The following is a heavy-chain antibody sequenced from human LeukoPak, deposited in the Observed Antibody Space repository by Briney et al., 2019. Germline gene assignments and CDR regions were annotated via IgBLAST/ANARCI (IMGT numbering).Heavy chain of an antibody. Sequence: GGSLRLSCAASGFTFSSYSMNWVRQAPGKGLEWVSYISSSSSTIYYADSVKGRFTISRDNAKNSLYLQMNSLRAEDTAVYYCAREGSGYYDFWSGYPYYYYYMDVWGKGTTVTVSS. CDR1: GFTFSSYS. CDR3: AREGSGYYDFWSGYPYYYYYMDV. V-gene: IGHV3-48*04. D-gene: IGHD3-3*01. CDR2: ISSSSSTI. J-gene: IGHJ6*03.